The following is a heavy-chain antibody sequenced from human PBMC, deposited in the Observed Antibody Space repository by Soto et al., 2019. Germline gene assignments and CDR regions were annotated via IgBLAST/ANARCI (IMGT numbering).Heavy chain of an antibody. J-gene: IGHJ4*02. V-gene: IGHV4-39*01. D-gene: IGHD3-10*01. CDR3: ARHRWGSGSYSGLLDF. CDR1: GGSISTSSYF. CDR2: VHYSGSA. Sequence: PSETRSRTCSVSGGSISTSSYFGVWIRQPPGKGLEWVGAVHYSGSANYRSSLQSRVTISVDTSQNQFSLRLRSVTAADTAVYYCARHRWGSGSYSGLLDFWGQGALVTVSS.